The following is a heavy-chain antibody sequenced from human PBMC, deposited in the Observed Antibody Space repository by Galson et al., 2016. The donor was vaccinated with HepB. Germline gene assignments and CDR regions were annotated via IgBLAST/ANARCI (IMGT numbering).Heavy chain of an antibody. CDR3: ARSVGYDYGMDV. CDR1: GYTFTGCY. V-gene: IGHV1-2*02. D-gene: IGHD1-26*01. J-gene: IGHJ6*02. CDR2: INPKSGGT. Sequence: SVKVSCKASGYTFTGCYIHYVRQAPGQGLEWMAWINPKSGGTKYAQKFQGRVTMTRDTSISTADMELSRLRSDDTAVYYCARSVGYDYGMDVWGQGTTVTVSS.